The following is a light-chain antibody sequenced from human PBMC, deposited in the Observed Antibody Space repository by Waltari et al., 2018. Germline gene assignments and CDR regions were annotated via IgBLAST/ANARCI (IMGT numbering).Light chain of an antibody. CDR2: EDN. V-gene: IGLV3-1*01. J-gene: IGLJ2*01. CDR3: QAWDSVTVI. CDR1: QLGSRF. Sequence: SFDLTQPPSVSVSPGQTATITCSGDQLGSRFVSWYQQKSGQSPVVLIYEDNKRPSGIPERISGSNSGNTATLTIRGTQATDEADYHCQAWDSVTVIFGGVTKLTVL.